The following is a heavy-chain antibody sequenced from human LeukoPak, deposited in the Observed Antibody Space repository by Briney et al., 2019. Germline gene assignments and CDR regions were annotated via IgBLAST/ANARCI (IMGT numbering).Heavy chain of an antibody. CDR2: VDPESGAA. D-gene: IGHD2-2*01. J-gene: IGHJ4*02. Sequence: ASVKVPCKFSGYSLTELSTHWVRQAPGKGLELMGGVDPESGAAMYAQKLQGRVTMTEDTSTDTAYMELNSLTSDDTAVYYCATGPTMPEPDTSPGLLDFWGQGTLVTVSS. V-gene: IGHV1-24*01. CDR3: ATGPTMPEPDTSPGLLDF. CDR1: GYSLTELS.